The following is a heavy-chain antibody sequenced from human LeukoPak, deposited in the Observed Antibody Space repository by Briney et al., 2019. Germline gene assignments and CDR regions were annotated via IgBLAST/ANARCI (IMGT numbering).Heavy chain of an antibody. V-gene: IGHV6-1*01. D-gene: IGHD6-19*01. J-gene: IGHJ4*02. CDR3: AREGVAGVAFDY. Sequence: SQTLSLTCAISGDSVSSNSATWNWIRQSPSRGLEWLGRTYYRSKWYNDYAVSVKSRITISPDSSKNQFSLQLNSVTPEDTAVHYCAREGVAGVAFDYWGQGTLVTVSS. CDR1: GDSVSSNSAT. CDR2: TYYRSKWYN.